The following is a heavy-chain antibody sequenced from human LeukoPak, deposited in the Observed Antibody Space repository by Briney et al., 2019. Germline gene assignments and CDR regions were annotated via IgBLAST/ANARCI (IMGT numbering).Heavy chain of an antibody. CDR2: ISTSSIYI. CDR1: GFTFSSYS. Sequence: GGSLRLSCAASGFTFSSYSMNWVRQAPGKGREWVSSISTSSIYIYYADSVKGRFTISRDNAKNSLYLQVNSLRAEDTAVYYCAREEGGKLGIDYYFDYWGQGTLVTVSS. V-gene: IGHV3-21*01. J-gene: IGHJ4*02. CDR3: AREEGGKLGIDYYFDY. D-gene: IGHD7-27*01.